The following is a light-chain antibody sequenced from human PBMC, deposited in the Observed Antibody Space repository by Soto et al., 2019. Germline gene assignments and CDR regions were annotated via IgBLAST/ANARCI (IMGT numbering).Light chain of an antibody. CDR1: QSISKF. CDR3: QQRSNGIT. J-gene: IGKJ5*01. Sequence: IVLTQSPATLSLSPGDRATLSCKASQSISKFLAWYQQKPGQSPRLLMYEASNRATAIPARFSGSGSGTDFTLTISSLEPEAFAVYYCQQRSNGITVGQGTRLEIK. V-gene: IGKV3-11*01. CDR2: EAS.